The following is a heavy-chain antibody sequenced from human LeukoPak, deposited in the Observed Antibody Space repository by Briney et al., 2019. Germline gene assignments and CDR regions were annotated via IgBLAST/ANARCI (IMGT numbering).Heavy chain of an antibody. D-gene: IGHD2-15*01. CDR2: MNPYSGGT. CDR1: GYSFTSYW. V-gene: IGHV1-2*02. Sequence: PGESLKISCKGSGYSFTSYWIGWVRQAPGQGLEWMGWMNPYSGGTNYAQKFQGRVTMTRDTSISTAYMELRRLSSDDTAIYYCARPYCNGGSCHDYFDYWGQGTLVSVSS. CDR3: ARPYCNGGSCHDYFDY. J-gene: IGHJ4*02.